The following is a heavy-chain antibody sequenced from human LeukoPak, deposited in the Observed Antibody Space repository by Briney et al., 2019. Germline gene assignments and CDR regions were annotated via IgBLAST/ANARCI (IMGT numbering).Heavy chain of an antibody. CDR2: ISYDGSNK. J-gene: IGHJ4*02. V-gene: IGHV3-30*14. CDR1: GFTFRYHT. CDR3: ARGGGSYYFDY. D-gene: IGHD3-10*01. Sequence: GGSLRLSCAASGFTFRYHTMHWVRQAPGKGLEWVAVISYDGSNKFYSASVRDRFTISRDNSKNTLYLQMNSLRAEDTAVYYCARGGGSYYFDYWGQGTLVTVSS.